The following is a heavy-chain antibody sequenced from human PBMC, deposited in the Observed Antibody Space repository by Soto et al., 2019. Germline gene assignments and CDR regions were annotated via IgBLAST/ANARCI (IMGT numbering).Heavy chain of an antibody. V-gene: IGHV1-18*01. CDR2: ISAYNGNT. J-gene: IGHJ3*02. CDR3: ARGHRYNWNYVSDDAFDI. CDR1: GYAITRYG. D-gene: IGHD1-7*01. Sequence: GASVKVSCKTSGYAITRYGGSWVRQAPGQGLEWMGWISAYNGNTNYAQKLQGRVTMTTDASTSTAYMELRSLRSDDTAVYYCARGHRYNWNYVSDDAFDIWGQGTMVTVSS.